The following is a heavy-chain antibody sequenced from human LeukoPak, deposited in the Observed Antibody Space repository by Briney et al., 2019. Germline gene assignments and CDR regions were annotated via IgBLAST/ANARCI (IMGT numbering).Heavy chain of an antibody. CDR3: ARDHNWGPDY. Sequence: GASVKVSCKASGYSFTDHYLHWLRQAPGQGLEWMGWIHPNSGDTNYAQRFQGRVSLTRDTSISTAYMELSSLGSDDTAVYYCARDHNWGPDYWGQGTLVSVSS. D-gene: IGHD7-27*01. J-gene: IGHJ4*02. CDR1: GYSFTDHY. CDR2: IHPNSGDT. V-gene: IGHV1-2*02.